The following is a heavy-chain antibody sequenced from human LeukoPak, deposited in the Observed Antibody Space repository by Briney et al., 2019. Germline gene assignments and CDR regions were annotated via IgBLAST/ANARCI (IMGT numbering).Heavy chain of an antibody. CDR2: ISGSGGST. J-gene: IGHJ4*02. V-gene: IGHV3-23*01. Sequence: GASLRLSCAASGFTFSSYAMSWVRQAPGKRREWVSAISGSGGSTYYADSVKGRFTISRDNSKNTLYLQMNSLRAEDTAVYYCAKARIYSGYDYALFDYWGQGTLVTVSS. D-gene: IGHD5-12*01. CDR1: GFTFSSYA. CDR3: AKARIYSGYDYALFDY.